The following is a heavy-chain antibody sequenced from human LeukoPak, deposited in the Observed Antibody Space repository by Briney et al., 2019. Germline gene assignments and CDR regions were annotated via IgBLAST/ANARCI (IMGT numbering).Heavy chain of an antibody. CDR1: GFTFSSYA. CDR2: ISYDGSNK. Sequence: PGRSLRLSCAASGFTFSSYAMHWVRQAPGKGLEWVAVISYDGSNKYYADSVKGRFTISRDNSKNTLYLQMNSLRAEDTAVYYXXXXGXWSDQIAYYGMDVWGQGTTVTVSS. V-gene: IGHV3-30-3*01. D-gene: IGHD3-3*01. CDR3: XXXGXWSDQIAYYGMDV. J-gene: IGHJ6*02.